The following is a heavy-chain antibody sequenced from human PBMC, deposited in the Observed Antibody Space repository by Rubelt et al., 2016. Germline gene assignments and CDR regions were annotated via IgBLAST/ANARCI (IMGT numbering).Heavy chain of an antibody. V-gene: IGHV1-69*10. Sequence: QVQLVQSGAEMKKPGSSVKASCTASGGTFSDYSISWVRQAPGLGLEWMGGIMPILGIPTYPHKLQRRVTITRDTARSTGYMELSRLGSGEAAIYYCAAGEGYNYMDDYGGQGTLVTVST. J-gene: IGHJ4*02. CDR1: GGTFSDYS. CDR3: AAGEGYNYMDDY. D-gene: IGHD5-24*01. CDR2: IMPILGIP.